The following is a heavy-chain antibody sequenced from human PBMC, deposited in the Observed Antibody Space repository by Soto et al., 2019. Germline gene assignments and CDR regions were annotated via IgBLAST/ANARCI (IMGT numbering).Heavy chain of an antibody. CDR1: GCTFSSYA. J-gene: IGHJ4*02. Sequence: VGSLRLSCAASGCTFSSYAMSWVRHAPGKGLEWVSAISGSGGSTYYADSVKGRFTISRDNSKNTLYLQMNSLRAEDTAVYYCAKNQWELNFEYWGQGTLVIVCS. V-gene: IGHV3-23*01. D-gene: IGHD1-26*01. CDR3: AKNQWELNFEY. CDR2: ISGSGGST.